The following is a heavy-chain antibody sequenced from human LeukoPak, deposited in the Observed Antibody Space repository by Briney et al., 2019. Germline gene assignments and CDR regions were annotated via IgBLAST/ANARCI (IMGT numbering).Heavy chain of an antibody. V-gene: IGHV3-30*03. J-gene: IGHJ3*02. D-gene: IGHD3-10*01. CDR3: AMAGSLDAFDI. CDR1: GFTFSTYG. CDR2: ISYDGSHK. Sequence: PGGSLRLSCAASGFTFSTYGMHWVRQAPGKGLEWVAVISYDGSHKYYADSVKGRFTISRDNSKNTLYLQMNSLRAEDTAVYYCAMAGSLDAFDIWGQGTMVTVSS.